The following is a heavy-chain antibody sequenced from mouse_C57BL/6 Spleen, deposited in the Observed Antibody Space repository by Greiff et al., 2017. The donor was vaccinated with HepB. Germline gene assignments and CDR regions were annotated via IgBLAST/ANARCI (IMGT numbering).Heavy chain of an antibody. CDR2: ISGGGGNT. D-gene: IGHD2-12*01. J-gene: IGHJ2*01. CDR3: ARRPPYYRGGYYFDY. CDR1: GFTFSSYT. Sequence: EVQRVESGGGLVKPGGSLKLSCAASGFTFSSYTMSWVRQTPEKRLEWVATISGGGGNTYYPDSVKGRFTISRDNAKNTRYVQMSSLRSEDTALYYCARRPPYYRGGYYFDYWGQGTTLTVSS. V-gene: IGHV5-9*01.